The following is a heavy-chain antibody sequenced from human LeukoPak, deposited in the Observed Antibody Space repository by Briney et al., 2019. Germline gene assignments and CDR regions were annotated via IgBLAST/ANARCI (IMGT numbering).Heavy chain of an antibody. Sequence: SGGSLRLSCAASGFTFSSYAMSWVRQAPGRGLEWVSAISGSGGSTYYADSVKGRFTISRDNSKNTLYLQRTSLRAEDTAVYYCAKDRVVAATYYFDYWGQGTLVTVSS. CDR3: AKDRVVAATYYFDY. D-gene: IGHD2-15*01. J-gene: IGHJ4*02. CDR1: GFTFSSYA. CDR2: ISGSGGST. V-gene: IGHV3-23*01.